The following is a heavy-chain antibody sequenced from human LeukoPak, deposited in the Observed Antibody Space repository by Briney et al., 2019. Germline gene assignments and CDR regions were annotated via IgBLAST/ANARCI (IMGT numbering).Heavy chain of an antibody. J-gene: IGHJ6*02. Sequence: PGGSLRLSCAASGFTFSSYAMSWVRQAPGKGLEWVSAISGSGGSTYYADSVKGRFTISRDNSKNTLYLQVNSLRAEDPAVYYCAKDLNRYYYYYGMDVWGQGTTVTVSS. V-gene: IGHV3-23*01. CDR2: ISGSGGST. CDR1: GFTFSSYA. CDR3: AKDLNRYYYYYGMDV. D-gene: IGHD1-14*01.